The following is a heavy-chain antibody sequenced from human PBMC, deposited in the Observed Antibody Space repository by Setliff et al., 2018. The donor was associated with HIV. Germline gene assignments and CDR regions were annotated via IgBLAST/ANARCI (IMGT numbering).Heavy chain of an antibody. CDR2: ITSDGGSS. CDR3: VKGPSTSSWAVTWDAFDI. V-gene: IGHV3-43D*03. CDR1: SYSISSGYF. J-gene: IGHJ3*02. Sequence: ETLSLTCTVSSYSISSGYFWGWIRQPPGKGLEWVSTITSDGGSSFYADSLKGRFTISRDNSKNSLYLQMNSLRVDDSAFYHCVKGPSTSSWAVTWDAFDIWGQGTPVTVSS. D-gene: IGHD6-13*01.